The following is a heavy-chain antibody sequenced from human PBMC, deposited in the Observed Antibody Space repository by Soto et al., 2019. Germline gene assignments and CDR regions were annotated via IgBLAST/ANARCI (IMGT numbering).Heavy chain of an antibody. J-gene: IGHJ5*02. CDR2: IIPIFGTA. Sequence: ASVKVSCKASGGTFSSYAISLVRQAPGQGLEWMGGIIPIFGTANYAQKFQGRVTITADESTSTAYMELSSLRSEDTAVYYCARARSAQGYFDWLVWFEPWGQGTLVTVSS. CDR3: ARARSAQGYFDWLVWFEP. CDR1: GGTFSSYA. V-gene: IGHV1-69*13. D-gene: IGHD3-9*01.